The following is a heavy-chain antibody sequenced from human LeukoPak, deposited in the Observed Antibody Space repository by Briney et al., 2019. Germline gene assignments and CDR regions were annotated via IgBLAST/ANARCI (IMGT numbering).Heavy chain of an antibody. D-gene: IGHD5-12*01. V-gene: IGHV1-2*02. CDR3: ARVATIRRPYNWFDP. CDR1: GYTFTGYY. Sequence: ASVKVSCKASGYTFTGYYMHWVRQAPGQGLEWMGWINPNSGGTNYAQKFQGRVTMTRDTSISTAYMELSRLRSDDTAVYYCARVATIRRPYNWFDPWGQGTLVTVSS. J-gene: IGHJ5*02. CDR2: INPNSGGT.